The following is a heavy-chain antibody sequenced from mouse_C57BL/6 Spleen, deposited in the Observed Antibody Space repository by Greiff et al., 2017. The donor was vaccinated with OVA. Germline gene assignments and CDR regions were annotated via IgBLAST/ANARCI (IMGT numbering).Heavy chain of an antibody. CDR3: AREETGKKDD. CDR2: IDPSDSET. D-gene: IGHD4-1*01. J-gene: IGHJ2*01. CDR1: GYTFTSYW. V-gene: IGHV1-52*01. Sequence: QVQLQQPGAELVRPGSSVKLSCKASGYTFTSYWMHWVKQRPIQGLEWIGNIDPSDSETHYNQKFKDKATLTVDKSSSTAYMQLSSLTSEDSAVYYCAREETGKKDDWGQGTTLTVSS.